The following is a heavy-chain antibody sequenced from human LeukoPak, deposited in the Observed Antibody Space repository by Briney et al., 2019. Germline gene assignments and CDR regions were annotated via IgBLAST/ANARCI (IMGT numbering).Heavy chain of an antibody. D-gene: IGHD2-2*01. V-gene: IGHV3-9*01. CDR3: AKGYCSSASCPYFDY. CDR2: ISWNSGSI. CDR1: GFTFDDYA. J-gene: IGHJ4*02. Sequence: GRYLRLSCAASGFTFDDYAMHWVRQAPGKGLEWVSGISWNSGSIGYADSVKGRFTISRDNAKNSLYLQMNSLRAEDTALYYCAKGYCSSASCPYFDYWGQGTLVTVSS.